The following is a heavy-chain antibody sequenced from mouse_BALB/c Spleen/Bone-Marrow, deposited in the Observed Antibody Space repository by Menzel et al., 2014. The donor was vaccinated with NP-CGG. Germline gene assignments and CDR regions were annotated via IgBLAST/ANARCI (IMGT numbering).Heavy chain of an antibody. CDR1: GFNIKDTY. CDR2: IDPANGNT. J-gene: IGHJ3*01. D-gene: IGHD2-4*01. CDR3: AVCDYEGFAY. V-gene: IGHV14-3*02. Sequence: EVQLQQSGAELVKPGASVKLSCTASGFNIKDTYMHWVKQRPEQGLEWIGRIDPANGNTKYDPRFQGKATITADTSSNTAYLQLSSLTSEDTAVYYCAVCDYEGFAYWGQGTLVTVSA.